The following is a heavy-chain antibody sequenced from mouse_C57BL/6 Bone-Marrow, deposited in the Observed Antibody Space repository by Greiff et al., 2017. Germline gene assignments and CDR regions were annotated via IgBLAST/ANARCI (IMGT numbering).Heavy chain of an antibody. CDR1: GFNIKDDY. V-gene: IGHV14-4*01. CDR3: TTRPYGSSYHWYFDV. J-gene: IGHJ1*03. D-gene: IGHD1-1*01. Sequence: VQLQQSGAELVRPGASVKLSCTASGFNIKDDYMHWVKQRPEQGLEWIGWIDPENGDTEYASKFQGKATITADTSSNTAYLQLSSLTSEDTAVYYCTTRPYGSSYHWYFDVWGTGTTVTVSS. CDR2: IDPENGDT.